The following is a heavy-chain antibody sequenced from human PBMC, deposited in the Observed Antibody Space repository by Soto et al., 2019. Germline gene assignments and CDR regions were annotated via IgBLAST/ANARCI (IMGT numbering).Heavy chain of an antibody. CDR1: GGSISSGGYY. CDR2: IYYSGST. J-gene: IGHJ4*02. CDR3: ATNYVDSSGYYLPIDY. Sequence: QVQLQESGPGLVKPSQTLSITCTVSGGSISSGGYYWSWIRQHPGKGLEWIGYIYYSGSTYYNPSLKSRVTISVDTSKNQFSLKLSSVTAADTAVYNCATNYVDSSGYYLPIDYWGQGTLVTVSS. V-gene: IGHV4-31*03. D-gene: IGHD3-22*01.